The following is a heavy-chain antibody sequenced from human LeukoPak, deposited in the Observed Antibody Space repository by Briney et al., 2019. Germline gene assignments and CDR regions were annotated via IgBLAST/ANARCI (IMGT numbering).Heavy chain of an antibody. CDR3: ARDSRYYYDSSGYHS. Sequence: ASVKVSCKASGYTFTSYGISWVRQAPGQGLEWMGWNSAYNGNTNYAQKLQGRVTMTTDTSTSTAYMELRSLRSDDTAVYYCARDSRYYYDSSGYHSWGQGTLVTVSS. CDR2: NSAYNGNT. V-gene: IGHV1-18*01. J-gene: IGHJ5*02. D-gene: IGHD3-22*01. CDR1: GYTFTSYG.